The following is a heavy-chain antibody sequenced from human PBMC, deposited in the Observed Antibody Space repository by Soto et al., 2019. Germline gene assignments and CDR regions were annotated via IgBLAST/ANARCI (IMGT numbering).Heavy chain of an antibody. J-gene: IGHJ6*02. Sequence: GESLKISCKGFGYNFSSYWIGWVRQMPEKGLEWMGIIYASDSVTKYNPSFQGQVTISADKSISTAYLQWSSLKPSDTAMYYWAAASRAVKGKYGMDVWGQGTTVTVSS. CDR1: GYNFSSYW. CDR3: AAASRAVKGKYGMDV. V-gene: IGHV5-51*01. CDR2: IYASDSVT. D-gene: IGHD3-10*01.